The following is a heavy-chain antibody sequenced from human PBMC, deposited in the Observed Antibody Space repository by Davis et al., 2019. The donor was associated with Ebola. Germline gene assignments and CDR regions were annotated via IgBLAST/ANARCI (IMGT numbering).Heavy chain of an antibody. J-gene: IGHJ4*02. CDR2: INTNTGNP. Sequence: ASVKVSCKASGYTFTSYPVNWVRQAPGQGLEWMGWINTNTGNPTYAQGFTGRFVFSLDTSVSTAYLQINSLKAEDSTIYYCARVRTRWLVDYWGQGTLVTVSS. CDR3: ARVRTRWLVDY. CDR1: GYTFTSYP. D-gene: IGHD5-24*01. V-gene: IGHV7-4-1*02.